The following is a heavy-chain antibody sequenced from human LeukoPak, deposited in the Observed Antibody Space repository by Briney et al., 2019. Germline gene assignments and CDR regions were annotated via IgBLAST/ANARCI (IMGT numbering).Heavy chain of an antibody. CDR2: INPNSSGT. CDR1: GYTFTGYY. J-gene: IGHJ4*02. V-gene: IGHV1-2*06. Sequence: ASVKVSCKASGYTFTGYYMHWVRQAPGQGLEWMGRINPNSSGTNYAQKFQGRVTMTRDTSISTAYMELSRLRSDDTAVYYCARAYSSSWYSWMGYWGQGTLVTVSS. D-gene: IGHD6-13*01. CDR3: ARAYSSSWYSWMGY.